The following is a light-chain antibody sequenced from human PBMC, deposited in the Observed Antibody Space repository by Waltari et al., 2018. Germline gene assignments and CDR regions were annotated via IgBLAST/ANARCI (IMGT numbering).Light chain of an antibody. V-gene: IGKV3-15*01. CDR1: QSVSSN. CDR3: QQYNNWPPEDT. Sequence: EIVMTQSPATLSVSPGDGATLSCRASQSVSSNLAWYQHKPGQAPRLLLYGASTSATGIPARFSGSGSGTEFTLTISSLQSEDFAFYYCQQYNNWPPEDTFGQGTKLEIK. CDR2: GAS. J-gene: IGKJ2*01.